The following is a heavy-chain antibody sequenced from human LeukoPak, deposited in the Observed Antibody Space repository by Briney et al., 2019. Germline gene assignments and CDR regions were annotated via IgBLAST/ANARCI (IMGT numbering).Heavy chain of an antibody. V-gene: IGHV4-39*01. Sequence: PSETLSLTCSVSGGSFNSRAYSWGCLRQSPQKGLEWILSIEFSGNTYYNPFVQSRAAISLDTSRNQFSLNLASVTAADTAAYFCARPDGWGVYLDLWGQGTLVVVSS. CDR2: IEFSGNT. CDR1: GGSFNSRAYS. D-gene: IGHD1-26*01. J-gene: IGHJ4*02. CDR3: ARPDGWGVYLDL.